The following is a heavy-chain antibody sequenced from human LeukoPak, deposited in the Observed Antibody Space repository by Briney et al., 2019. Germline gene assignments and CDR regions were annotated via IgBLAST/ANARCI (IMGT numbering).Heavy chain of an antibody. CDR3: ARLALSSSVDY. CDR2: IYYSGST. CDR1: GGSISSSSYY. J-gene: IGHJ4*02. Sequence: SETLSLTCTASGGSISSSSYYWGWIRQPPGKGLEWIGSIYYSGSTYYNPSLKSRVTISVDTSKNQFSLKLSSVTAADTAVYYCARLALSSSVDYWGQGTLVTVSS. D-gene: IGHD6-6*01. V-gene: IGHV4-39*01.